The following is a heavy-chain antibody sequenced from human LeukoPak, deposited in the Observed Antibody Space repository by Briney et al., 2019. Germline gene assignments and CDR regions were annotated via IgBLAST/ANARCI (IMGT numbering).Heavy chain of an antibody. CDR3: AKDYPSPYSYDTSGLFFDY. J-gene: IGHJ4*02. CDR2: INEDGGTT. CDR1: GFTFNNYA. V-gene: IGHV3-23*01. Sequence: GGSLRLSCAASGFTFNNYAMSWVRQAPGKGLEWVSGINEDGGTTFYADSVKGRFTISRDNSQNTLYLQMNSLRAEDTAVYYCAKDYPSPYSYDTSGLFFDYWGQGTLVTVSS. D-gene: IGHD3-22*01.